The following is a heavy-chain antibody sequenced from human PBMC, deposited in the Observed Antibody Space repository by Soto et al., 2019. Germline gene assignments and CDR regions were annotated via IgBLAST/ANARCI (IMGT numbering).Heavy chain of an antibody. CDR1: GFTFSRYW. Sequence: EVQLVESGGGLVHPGGSLRLSCLASGFTFSRYWMHWVRQAPGKGLVWVSRINTDKSTLTYADSVEGRFTISRDNAKNPLYLQMDSLRAEDTAVYYCVRPFYDLAGRPPFDHWGPGTLVTVSS. CDR3: VRPFYDLAGRPPFDH. D-gene: IGHD3-22*01. J-gene: IGHJ4*02. CDR2: INTDKSTL. V-gene: IGHV3-74*03.